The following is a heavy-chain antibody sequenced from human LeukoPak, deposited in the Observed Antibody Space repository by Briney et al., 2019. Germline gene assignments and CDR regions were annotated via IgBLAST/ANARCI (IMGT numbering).Heavy chain of an antibody. D-gene: IGHD3-16*01. Sequence: PGRSLRLSCAASGFTFSSYWMHWVRHAPGKGLVWVSRINSDGSGTTYADSVKSRFTISRDNAKNTLYLQMSSLRVEDTAVYYCANGYTSTYYNALDIRGQGTMVTVSS. CDR2: INSDGSGT. J-gene: IGHJ3*02. V-gene: IGHV3-74*01. CDR1: GFTFSSYW. CDR3: ANGYTSTYYNALDI.